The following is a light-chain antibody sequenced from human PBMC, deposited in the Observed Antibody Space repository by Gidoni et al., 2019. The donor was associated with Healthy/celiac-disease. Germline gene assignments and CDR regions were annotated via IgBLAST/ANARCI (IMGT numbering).Light chain of an antibody. CDR1: QSVSSN. J-gene: IGKJ4*01. Sequence: LVMTQSPATLSVSPGERATLSCRASQSVSSNVAWSQQKPGQAPRLLIYGASTRATGIPARFSGSGSGTEFTLTISSLQSEDFAVYYCQQYNNWPSLTFGGGTKVESK. CDR3: QQYNNWPSLT. V-gene: IGKV3-15*01. CDR2: GAS.